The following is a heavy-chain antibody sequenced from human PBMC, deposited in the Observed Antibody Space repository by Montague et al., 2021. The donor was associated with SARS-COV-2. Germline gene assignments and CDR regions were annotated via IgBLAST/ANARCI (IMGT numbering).Heavy chain of an antibody. CDR3: VRKELQEVTGWSYGMDV. CDR2: ISSGSDTK. Sequence: SLRLSCAASGFTFNSHSMNWVRQAPGKGLEWVSFISSGSDTKYYIDSVKGRFTISRDNAQNSLFLQMNSLRAEDTAVYYCVRKELQEVTGWSYGMDVWGQGTTVTVSS. V-gene: IGHV3-48*04. J-gene: IGHJ6*02. CDR1: GFTFNSHS. D-gene: IGHD1-7*01.